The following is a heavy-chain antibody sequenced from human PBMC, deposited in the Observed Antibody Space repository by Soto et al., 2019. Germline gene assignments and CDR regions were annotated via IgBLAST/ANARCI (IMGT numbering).Heavy chain of an antibody. Sequence: QVQLVQSGAEVKKPGASVKVSCKASGYNFTSYGISWVRQAPGQGLEWMGWISAYNGNTNYAQKIQDRVTMTTDTSTSTASMDLSSQRSDDTAVYYCARSTPVAGTVWFDPWGQGTLVTVSS. V-gene: IGHV1-18*01. CDR3: ARSTPVAGTVWFDP. D-gene: IGHD6-19*01. CDR2: ISAYNGNT. CDR1: GYNFTSYG. J-gene: IGHJ5*02.